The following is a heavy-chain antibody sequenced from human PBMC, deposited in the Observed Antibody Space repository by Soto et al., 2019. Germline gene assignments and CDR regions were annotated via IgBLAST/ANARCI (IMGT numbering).Heavy chain of an antibody. CDR1: GYTFTSYG. CDR2: ISAYSGNT. D-gene: IGHD1-26*01. Sequence: ASVKVSCKASGYTFTSYGINWVRQAPGQGLEWMGWISAYSGNTNYAQKLQGRVTMTTDTSTSTAYMELRSLRSDDTAVYYCARVWVGTTFAYYYGMDVWGQGTTVTVSS. J-gene: IGHJ6*02. CDR3: ARVWVGTTFAYYYGMDV. V-gene: IGHV1-18*01.